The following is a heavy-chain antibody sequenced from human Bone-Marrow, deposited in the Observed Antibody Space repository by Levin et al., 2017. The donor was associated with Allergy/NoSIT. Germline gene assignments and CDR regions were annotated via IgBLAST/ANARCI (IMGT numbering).Heavy chain of an antibody. V-gene: IGHV3-21*04. D-gene: IGHD2-2*01. CDR3: VKDRVIPVGLFDY. J-gene: IGHJ4*02. Sequence: GGSLRLSCTVSGFTFSLYSMNWVRQAPGKGLEWVSSISSSGTDMYNADSVKGRFTISRDNAKNSLNLQMSSLRAEDTAVYYCVKDRVIPVGLFDYWGLGTPVTVSS. CDR1: GFTFSLYS. CDR2: ISSSGTDM.